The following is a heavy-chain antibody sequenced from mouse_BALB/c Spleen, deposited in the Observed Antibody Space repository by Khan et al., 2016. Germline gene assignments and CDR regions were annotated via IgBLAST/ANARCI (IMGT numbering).Heavy chain of an antibody. Sequence: QVQLKQSGPGLVAPSQSLSITCTVSGFSLTDYGVSWIRQPPGKGLEWLGVIWGGGSTYYNSALKSRLSISKDHSKSQVFLKMNSLQAEDTAMYYCANHMGTYFAMDYWGQGTSVTCSS. D-gene: IGHD2-13*01. J-gene: IGHJ4*01. CDR2: IWGGGST. CDR1: GFSLTDYG. V-gene: IGHV2-6-5*01. CDR3: ANHMGTYFAMDY.